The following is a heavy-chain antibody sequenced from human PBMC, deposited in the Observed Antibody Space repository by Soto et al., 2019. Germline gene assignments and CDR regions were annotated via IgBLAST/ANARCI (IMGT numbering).Heavy chain of an antibody. Sequence: EVQLLESGGGLVQPGGSLRLSCAPSGFNFRTFAMTWVRQAPGKGLEWVSTISASGDRTYYADSVTGRFTISRDTSNNTLYLQMDSLRVDDTAVYYCAKCLSGASTSFDYWGQGTLVTVSS. D-gene: IGHD3-10*01. CDR2: ISASGDRT. V-gene: IGHV3-23*01. CDR3: AKCLSGASTSFDY. J-gene: IGHJ4*02. CDR1: GFNFRTFA.